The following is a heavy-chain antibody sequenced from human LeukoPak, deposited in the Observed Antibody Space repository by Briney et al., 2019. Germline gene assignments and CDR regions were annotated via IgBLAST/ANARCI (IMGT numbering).Heavy chain of an antibody. V-gene: IGHV1-69*13. D-gene: IGHD6-19*01. CDR2: IIPIFGTT. Sequence: SVKVSCKAPGGTFSSYAFSWVRQAPGQGLEWMGGIIPIFGTTYYAQKYQGRVTITADESTSTVYMELSSLTSEDTAIYYCARDSAEQWLTYYFDYWGQGTVVTVSS. CDR1: GGTFSSYA. J-gene: IGHJ4*02. CDR3: ARDSAEQWLTYYFDY.